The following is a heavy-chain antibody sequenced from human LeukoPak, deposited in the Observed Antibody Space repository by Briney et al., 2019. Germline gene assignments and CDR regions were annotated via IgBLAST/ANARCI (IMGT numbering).Heavy chain of an antibody. D-gene: IGHD6-19*01. CDR2: INPSGGST. CDR3: ARERWLVRPMDV. J-gene: IGHJ6*03. Sequence: ASVKVSCKASGYTFTSYYMHWVRQAPGQGLEWMGIINPSGGSTSYAQKFQGRVTMTRDMSTSTVYMELSSLRSEDTAVYYCARERWLVRPMDVWGKGTTVTVSS. CDR1: GYTFTSYY. V-gene: IGHV1-46*01.